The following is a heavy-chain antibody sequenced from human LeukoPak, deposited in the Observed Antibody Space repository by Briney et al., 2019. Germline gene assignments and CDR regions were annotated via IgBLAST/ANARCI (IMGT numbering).Heavy chain of an antibody. J-gene: IGHJ4*02. D-gene: IGHD3-10*01. V-gene: IGHV3-30*18. CDR2: ISSDGGTK. Sequence: PGGSLRLSCTASKFTFSNYGMQWVRQAPGKGLEWVAVISSDGGTKYYADSVKGRFTLSRDNSRNTLDLQMNSLGPEDTAVYYCAKEEDSGGYGAYFDFRGQGTLGTLLS. CDR3: AKEEDSGGYGAYFDF. CDR1: KFTFSNYG.